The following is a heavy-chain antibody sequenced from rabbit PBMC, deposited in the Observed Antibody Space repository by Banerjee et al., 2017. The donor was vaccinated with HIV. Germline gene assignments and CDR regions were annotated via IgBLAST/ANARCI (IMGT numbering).Heavy chain of an antibody. CDR2: IDTGFYDTT. Sequence: QSLEESGGDLVKPGASLTLTCTASGVSFSSSSYMCWVRQAPGKGLEWIACIDTGFYDTTYYASWAKGRFTIPKTSSTTVTLQMTSLTAADTATYFCATYLDYDGDFNLWGPGTLVTVS. V-gene: IGHV1S40*01. CDR3: ATYLDYDGDFNL. D-gene: IGHD2-1*01. CDR1: GVSFSSSSY. J-gene: IGHJ4*01.